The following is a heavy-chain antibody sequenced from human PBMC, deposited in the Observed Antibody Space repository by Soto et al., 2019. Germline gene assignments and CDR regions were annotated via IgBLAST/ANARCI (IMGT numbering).Heavy chain of an antibody. V-gene: IGHV4-39*01. CDR3: LEYSSRHGY. CDR1: GGSISSSSYY. Sequence: PSETLSLTCTVSGGSISSSSYYWGWIRQPPGKGLEWIGSIYYSGSTYYNPSLKSRVTISVDTSKNQFSLKLSSVTAADTAVYYCLEYSSRHGYWGQETLVTVSS. D-gene: IGHD6-6*01. J-gene: IGHJ4*02. CDR2: IYYSGST.